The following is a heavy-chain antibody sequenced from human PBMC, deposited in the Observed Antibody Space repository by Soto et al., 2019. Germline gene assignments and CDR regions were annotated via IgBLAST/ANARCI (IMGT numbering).Heavy chain of an antibody. V-gene: IGHV1-18*04. D-gene: IGHD3-9*01. CDR3: ARDLESAYFDWFDDAFDI. CDR2: ISAYNGNT. J-gene: IGHJ3*02. CDR1: GYTFTSYG. Sequence: ASVKVSCKASGYTFTSYGISWVRQAPGQGLEWMGWISAYNGNTNYAQKLQGRVTMTTDTSTSTAYMELRSLRSDDTAVYYCARDLESAYFDWFDDAFDIWGQGTMVTVSS.